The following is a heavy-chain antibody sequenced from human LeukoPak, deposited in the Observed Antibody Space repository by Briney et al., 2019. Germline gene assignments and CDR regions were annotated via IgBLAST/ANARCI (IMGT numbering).Heavy chain of an antibody. D-gene: IGHD3-22*01. CDR2: IKYDGTHK. CDR1: GISFSSYW. Sequence: GGSLRLSCVASGISFSSYWTAWVRQAPGKGLEWVANIKYDGTHKFYAGSVKGRFTISRDNAKNSLFLEMNSLTADDTAVYFCASSHDSSGNDWGQGTLVTVSS. CDR3: ASSHDSSGND. J-gene: IGHJ4*02. V-gene: IGHV3-7*01.